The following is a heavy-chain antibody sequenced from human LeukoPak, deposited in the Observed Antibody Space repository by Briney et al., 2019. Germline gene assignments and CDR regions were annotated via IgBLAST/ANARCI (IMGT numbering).Heavy chain of an antibody. CDR1: GVSISSGGHS. CDR2: VSYTGST. D-gene: IGHD3-10*01. J-gene: IGHJ5*02. V-gene: IGHV4-30-4*07. Sequence: KPSETLSLTCTVSGVSISSGGHSWIWIRQPPGKGLELIGYVSYTGSTYSNPSLKSRVIISVDTSKNHFSLKLSSVTAADTAVYYCARDDISGSYYLNHLDWFDPWGQGTLVTVSS. CDR3: ARDDISGSYYLNHLDWFDP.